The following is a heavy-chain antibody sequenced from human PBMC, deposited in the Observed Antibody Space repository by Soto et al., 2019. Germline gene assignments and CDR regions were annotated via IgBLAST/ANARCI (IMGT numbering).Heavy chain of an antibody. Sequence: ASETLSLTCAVSGGSISSSNWWSWVRQPPGKGLEWIGEIYHSGSTNYNPSLKSRVTISVDKSKNQFSLKLSSVTAADTAVYYCARHGFWSGSYYYGMDVWGQGTTVTVSS. V-gene: IGHV4-4*02. CDR3: ARHGFWSGSYYYGMDV. J-gene: IGHJ6*02. D-gene: IGHD3-3*01. CDR1: GGSISSSNW. CDR2: IYHSGST.